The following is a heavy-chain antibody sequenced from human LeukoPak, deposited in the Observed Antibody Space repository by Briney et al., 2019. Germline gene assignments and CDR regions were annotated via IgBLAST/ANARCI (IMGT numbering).Heavy chain of an antibody. D-gene: IGHD5-18*01. V-gene: IGHV3-30*04. CDR2: ISYDGSNK. J-gene: IGHJ6*02. CDR3: ARENTAMVYYYYGMDV. CDR1: GFTFSSYA. Sequence: GRSLRLFCAASGFTFSSYAMHWVRQAPGKGLEWVAVISYDGSNKYYADSVKGRFTISRDNSKNTLYLQMNSLRAEDTAVYYCARENTAMVYYYYGMDVWGQGTTVTVSS.